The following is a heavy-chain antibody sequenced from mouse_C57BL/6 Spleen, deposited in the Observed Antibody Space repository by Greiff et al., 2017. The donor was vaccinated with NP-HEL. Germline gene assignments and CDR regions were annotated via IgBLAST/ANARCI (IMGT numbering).Heavy chain of an antibody. CDR1: GYTFTSYW. V-gene: IGHV1-69*01. Sequence: QVHVKQPGAELVMPGASVKLSCKASGYTFTSYWMHWVKQRPGQGLEWIGEIDPSDSYTNYNQKFKGKSTLTVDKSSSTAYMQLSSLTSEDSAVYYCARWDDGSDYWGQGTTLTVSS. D-gene: IGHD2-3*01. CDR2: IDPSDSYT. J-gene: IGHJ2*01. CDR3: ARWDDGSDY.